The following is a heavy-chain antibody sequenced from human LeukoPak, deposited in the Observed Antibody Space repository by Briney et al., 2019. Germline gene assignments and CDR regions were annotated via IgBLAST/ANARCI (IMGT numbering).Heavy chain of an antibody. J-gene: IGHJ4*02. V-gene: IGHV4-34*01. CDR2: INHSGST. CDR1: GGSFSGYY. Sequence: SETLSLTCAVYGGSFSGYYWSWIRQPPGKGLEWIGEINHSGSTNYNPSLKSRGTISVDTSKNQFSLKLSSVTAADTAVYYCARGLLGYCSSTSCYRFDYWGQGTLVTVSS. CDR3: ARGLLGYCSSTSCYRFDY. D-gene: IGHD2-2*01.